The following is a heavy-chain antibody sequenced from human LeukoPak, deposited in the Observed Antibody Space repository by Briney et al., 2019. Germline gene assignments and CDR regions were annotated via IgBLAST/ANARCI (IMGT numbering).Heavy chain of an antibody. D-gene: IGHD3-22*01. CDR1: GGSISSTSYY. CDR2: IYYSGST. J-gene: IGHJ3*01. V-gene: IGHV4-39*01. CDR3: AKAGVRYFDSSGLYAFDS. Sequence: KPSETLSLTCAVSGGSISSTSYYWAWIRQPPGKGLEWIGTIYYSGSTHHNPSLKSRVTMSVDTSRNQFSLKLSSVDAADTAVYYCAKAGVRYFDSSGLYAFDSWGQGTTVTVSS.